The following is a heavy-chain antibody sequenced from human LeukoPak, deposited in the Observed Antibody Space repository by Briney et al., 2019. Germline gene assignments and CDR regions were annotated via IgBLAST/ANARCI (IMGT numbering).Heavy chain of an antibody. D-gene: IGHD2-2*01. CDR1: GFTFSNYG. V-gene: IGHV3-30*02. J-gene: IGHJ6*03. CDR3: AKLKQGLCSSTSCPTPGGYYYYMDV. Sequence: GGSLRLSCAASGFTFSNYGMHWVRQAPGKGLEWVTFIRYDGSNKEYVDSVKGRFTISRDNSKNTLYLQMNSLRAEDTAVYYCAKLKQGLCSSTSCPTPGGYYYYMDVWGKGTTVTVSS. CDR2: IRYDGSNK.